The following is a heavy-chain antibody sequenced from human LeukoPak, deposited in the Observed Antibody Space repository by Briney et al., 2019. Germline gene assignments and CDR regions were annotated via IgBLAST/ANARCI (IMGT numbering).Heavy chain of an antibody. CDR2: IYSGGST. CDR3: AKERYSGSYGFD. D-gene: IGHD1-26*01. J-gene: IGHJ4*02. V-gene: IGHV3-53*01. Sequence: GGSLRLSCAASGFTVSSNYMSWVRQAPGKGLEWVSVIYSGGSTYYADSVKGRFTISRDNSKNTLYLQMNSLRAEDTAVYYCAKERYSGSYGFDWGQGTLVTVSS. CDR1: GFTVSSNY.